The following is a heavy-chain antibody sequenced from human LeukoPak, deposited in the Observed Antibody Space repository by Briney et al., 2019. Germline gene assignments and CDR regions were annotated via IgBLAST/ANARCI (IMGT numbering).Heavy chain of an antibody. CDR2: IKSKTDGGTT. V-gene: IGHV3-15*01. Sequence: GGVLRLSCAASGFTFSNAWMSWVRQAPGKGLEWVGRIKSKTDGGTTDYAAPVKGRFTISRDDSKNTLYLQMNSLKTEDTAVYYCTTSSSSTYYYYYYMDVWGKGTTVTVSS. J-gene: IGHJ6*03. CDR3: TTSSSSTYYYYYYMDV. D-gene: IGHD6-6*01. CDR1: GFTFSNAW.